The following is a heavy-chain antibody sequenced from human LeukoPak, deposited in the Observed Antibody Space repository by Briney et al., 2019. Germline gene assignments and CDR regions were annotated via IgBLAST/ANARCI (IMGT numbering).Heavy chain of an antibody. CDR1: GFTVSSNY. Sequence: GGSLRLSCAASGFTVSSNYMSWVRQAPGKGLEWVSVIYSGGSTYYADSVKGRFTISRDNSKNTLYLQMNSLRAEDTAVYYCTRDPHCSSTSCYPRNAFDIWGQGTMVTVSS. CDR3: TRDPHCSSTSCYPRNAFDI. V-gene: IGHV3-53*01. D-gene: IGHD2-2*01. J-gene: IGHJ3*02. CDR2: IYSGGST.